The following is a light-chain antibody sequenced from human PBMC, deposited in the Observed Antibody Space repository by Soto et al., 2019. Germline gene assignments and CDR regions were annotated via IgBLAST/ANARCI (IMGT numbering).Light chain of an antibody. J-gene: IGKJ4*01. Sequence: DIVMTQSPDSLAESLGERATLNCKSSQSVLYSLNNRNHLAWYQKKPGQPPRLLVYWASTRESGVPDRFSGSGSGTDFSLTISSLQAEDVAVYYCQQYYRSPLSFGGGTRVEI. V-gene: IGKV4-1*01. CDR3: QQYYRSPLS. CDR1: QSVLYSLNNRNH. CDR2: WAS.